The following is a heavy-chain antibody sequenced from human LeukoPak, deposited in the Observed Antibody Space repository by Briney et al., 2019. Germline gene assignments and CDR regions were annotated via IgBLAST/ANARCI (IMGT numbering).Heavy chain of an antibody. CDR3: ARRYCSSTSCTLDY. J-gene: IGHJ4*02. Sequence: PGGSLRLSCAASGFTFTSYEMNWVRQAPGKGLEWVSYISSIGSTIYYADSVKGRFTISRDNAKNSLYLQMNSLRAEDTAVYYCARRYCSSTSCTLDYWGQGTLVTVSS. CDR2: ISSIGSTI. CDR1: GFTFTSYE. D-gene: IGHD2-2*01. V-gene: IGHV3-48*03.